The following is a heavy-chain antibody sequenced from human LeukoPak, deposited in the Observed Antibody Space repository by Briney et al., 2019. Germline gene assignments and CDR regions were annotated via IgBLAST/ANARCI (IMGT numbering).Heavy chain of an antibody. CDR3: ASDLFPLGESGCFDY. J-gene: IGHJ4*02. Sequence: ASVKVSCKASGYTFTGYYMHWVRQAPGQGLEWMGWINPNSGGTNYAQKFQGRVTMTRDTSISTAYMELSRLRSDDTAVYYCASDLFPLGESGCFDYWGQGTLVTVSS. D-gene: IGHD6-19*01. CDR2: INPNSGGT. V-gene: IGHV1-2*02. CDR1: GYTFTGYY.